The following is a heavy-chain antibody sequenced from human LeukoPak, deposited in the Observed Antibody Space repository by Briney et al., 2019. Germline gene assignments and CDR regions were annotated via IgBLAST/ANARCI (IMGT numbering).Heavy chain of an antibody. V-gene: IGHV3-23*01. Sequence: GGSLRLSCAASGFTFSSYAMSWVRQAPGKGLEWVSAISGSGGSTYYADSVKGRLTISRDNSKNTLYLQMNSLRAEDTAVYYCAKESQYYYGSGSYYLDYWGQGTLVTVSS. CDR3: AKESQYYYGSGSYYLDY. J-gene: IGHJ4*02. D-gene: IGHD3-10*01. CDR2: ISGSGGST. CDR1: GFTFSSYA.